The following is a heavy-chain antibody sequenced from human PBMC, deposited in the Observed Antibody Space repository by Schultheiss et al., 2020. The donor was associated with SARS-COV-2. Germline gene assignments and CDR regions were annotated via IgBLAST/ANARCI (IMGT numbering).Heavy chain of an antibody. Sequence: GGSLRLSCAASGFTFSSYAMSWVRQAPGKGLEWVSSISSSSSYIYYADSVKGRFTISRDNARNSLYLQMSSLRAEDTAVYYCARVSAGTFDYWGQGTLVTVSS. CDR3: ARVSAGTFDY. D-gene: IGHD6-13*01. CDR1: GFTFSSYA. CDR2: ISSSSSYI. J-gene: IGHJ4*02. V-gene: IGHV3-21*04.